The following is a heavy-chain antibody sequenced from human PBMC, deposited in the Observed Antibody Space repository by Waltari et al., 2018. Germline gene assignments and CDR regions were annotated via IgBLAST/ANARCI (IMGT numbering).Heavy chain of an antibody. Sequence: EVQLVESGGGLVQPGGSLRLSGAALGFHFSTYWSNWVRQAPGKGLEWVANIKQDGSEKYYVDSVKGRFTISRDNAKNSLYLQMNSLRAEDTAVYYCARDGDYGDYQASYYFDYWGQGTLVTVSS. CDR2: IKQDGSEK. V-gene: IGHV3-7*01. J-gene: IGHJ4*02. CDR1: GFHFSTYW. CDR3: ARDGDYGDYQASYYFDY. D-gene: IGHD4-17*01.